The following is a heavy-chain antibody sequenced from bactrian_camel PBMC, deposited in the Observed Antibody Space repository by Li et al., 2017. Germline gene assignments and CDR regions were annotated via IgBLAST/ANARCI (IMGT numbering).Heavy chain of an antibody. J-gene: IGHJ4*01. D-gene: IGHD5*01. CDR2: ISADGGRI. V-gene: IGHV3S33*01. CDR1: GFAFSTTD. Sequence: HVQLVESGGGLVLIGGSLRLSCAASGFAFSTTDMSWVRQVPGKGLKWVSDISADGGRIYYGNSFEGRYIISRDNAKNMLYLQMNNLQPQDSGVYYCATGHREPGWVPRSVGTQVTVS.